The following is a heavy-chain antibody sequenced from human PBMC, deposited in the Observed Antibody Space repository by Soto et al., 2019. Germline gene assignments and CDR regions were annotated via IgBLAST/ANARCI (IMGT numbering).Heavy chain of an antibody. CDR1: GGTFSNDA. CDR2: IIPIFGTT. V-gene: IGHV1-69*01. Sequence: QGQLVQAGAEVKKPGSSVRISCRASGGTFSNDAVSWVRQAPGQGLQWMGAIIPIFGTTYHAQKFQGRLTITTDEPTATAYMELRSVTSADAAVYYCATELRTKNYGMDVCVQGTAVTVSS. CDR3: ATELRTKNYGMDV. D-gene: IGHD1-26*01. J-gene: IGHJ6*02.